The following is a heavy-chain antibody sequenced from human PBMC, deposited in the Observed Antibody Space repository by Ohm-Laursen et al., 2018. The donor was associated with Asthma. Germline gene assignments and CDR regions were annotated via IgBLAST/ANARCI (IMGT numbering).Heavy chain of an antibody. Sequence: SDTLSLTCTVSGDSISSSSYYWGWIRQPPGKGLEWIGSIYYSGNTYSNPSLKSRVTISVDTSKNQLSLKLSSVTAADTAVYYCARGDSDRYYYDSSGYLGYFDYWGQGTLVTVSS. CDR3: ARGDSDRYYYDSSGYLGYFDY. J-gene: IGHJ4*02. D-gene: IGHD3-22*01. CDR1: GDSISSSSYY. CDR2: IYYSGNT. V-gene: IGHV4-39*01.